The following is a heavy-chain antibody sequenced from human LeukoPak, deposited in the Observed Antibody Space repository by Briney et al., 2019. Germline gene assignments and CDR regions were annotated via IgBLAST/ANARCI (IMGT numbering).Heavy chain of an antibody. J-gene: IGHJ4*02. V-gene: IGHV2-5*02. Sequence: ESGPTLVKPTQTLTLTCTFSGFSLSTSGVGVGWIRQPPGKALEWLALIYWDDDKRYSPSLKSRLTITKDTSKNQVVLTMTNMDPVDTATYYCAHSRWWGVGIDYWGQGTLVTVSS. CDR3: AHSRWWGVGIDY. CDR2: IYWDDDK. D-gene: IGHD2-15*01. CDR1: GFSLSTSGVG.